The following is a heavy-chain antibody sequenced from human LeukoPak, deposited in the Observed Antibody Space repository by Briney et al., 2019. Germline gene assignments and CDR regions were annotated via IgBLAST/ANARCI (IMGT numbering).Heavy chain of an antibody. J-gene: IGHJ4*02. V-gene: IGHV4-38-2*02. CDR1: GYSISSGYY. D-gene: IGHD3-22*01. CDR3: ARSSYYYDSSGRTGDY. Sequence: SETLSLTCTVSGYSISSGYYWGWIRQPPGKGLEWIGSIYRRGTTYYTPSLKSRVTISVDKSKNQFSLKLSSVTAADTAVYYCARSSYYYDSSGRTGDYWGQGTLVTVSS. CDR2: IYRRGTT.